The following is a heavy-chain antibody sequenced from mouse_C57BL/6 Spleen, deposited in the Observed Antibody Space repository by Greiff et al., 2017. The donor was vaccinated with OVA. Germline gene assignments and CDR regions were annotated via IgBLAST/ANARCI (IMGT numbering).Heavy chain of an antibody. CDR1: GFTFSSYA. V-gene: IGHV5-4*03. Sequence: DVKLVESGGGLVKPGGSLKLSCAASGFTFSSYAMSWVRQTPEKRLEWVATISDGGSYTYYPDNVKGRFTISRDNAKNNLYLQMSHLKSEDTAMYYCARALRGSSGYWGQGTTLTVSS. CDR3: ARALRGSSGY. CDR2: ISDGGSYT. D-gene: IGHD1-1*01. J-gene: IGHJ2*01.